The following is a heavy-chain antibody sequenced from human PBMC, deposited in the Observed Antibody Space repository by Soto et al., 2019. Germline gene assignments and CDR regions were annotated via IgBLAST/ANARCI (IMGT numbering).Heavy chain of an antibody. D-gene: IGHD6-6*01. CDR1: GYTFTSYG. CDR3: ARKYSSSSWFDP. Sequence: ASVKVSCKASGYTFTSYGITWVRQAPGQGLAWMGWISTYNGDTNYAQQLQGRVTMTTDTSTSTAYMELRSLRSDDTAVYYCARKYSSSSWFDPWGQGTLVTVSS. V-gene: IGHV1-18*01. CDR2: ISTYNGDT. J-gene: IGHJ5*02.